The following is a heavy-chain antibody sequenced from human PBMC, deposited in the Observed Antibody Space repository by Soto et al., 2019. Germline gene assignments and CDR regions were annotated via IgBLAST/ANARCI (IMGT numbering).Heavy chain of an antibody. V-gene: IGHV4-30-4*02. CDR3: AREGGESSDGLYYFDS. CDR1: GGSTSSDSY. D-gene: IGHD3-16*01. CDR2: IYYSGNT. Sequence: SDTLSLTCTVSGGSTSSDSYWSWIRQPPGKGLEWIGHIYYSGNTDYNPSLKSRLAISIDTSKNQFSLKLSSVTAADTAVYFCAREGGESSDGLYYFDSWGQGSLVTVSS. J-gene: IGHJ4*02.